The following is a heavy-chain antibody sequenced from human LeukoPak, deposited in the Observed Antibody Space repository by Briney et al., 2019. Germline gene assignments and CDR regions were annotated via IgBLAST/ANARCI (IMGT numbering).Heavy chain of an antibody. D-gene: IGHD4-17*01. CDR3: AKDADYGDYFYYYGMDV. CDR1: GFTFSSYA. CDR2: ISGSGGST. Sequence: GGSLRLSCAASGFTFSSYAMSWVRQAPGEGLEWVSAISGSGGSTYYADSVKGRFTISRDNSKNTLYLQMNSLRAEDTAVYYCAKDADYGDYFYYYGMDVWGQGTTVTVSS. V-gene: IGHV3-23*01. J-gene: IGHJ6*02.